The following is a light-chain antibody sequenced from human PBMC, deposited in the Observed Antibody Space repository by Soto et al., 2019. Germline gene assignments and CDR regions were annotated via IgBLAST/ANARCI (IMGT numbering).Light chain of an antibody. CDR3: CSYGGSRAV. J-gene: IGLJ7*01. CDR1: SSDVGSNNL. V-gene: IGLV2-23*02. Sequence: QSALTQPASVSGSPGQSITISCTGTSSDVGSNNLVSWYQQHPGQAPKLMIYEVSKRPLGVSARFSVSKSGNTASLTISGLQAEDEADYYCCSYGGSRAVFGGGTQLTVL. CDR2: EVS.